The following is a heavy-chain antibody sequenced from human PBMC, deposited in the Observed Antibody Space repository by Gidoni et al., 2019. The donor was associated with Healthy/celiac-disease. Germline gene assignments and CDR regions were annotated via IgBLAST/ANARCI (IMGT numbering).Heavy chain of an antibody. D-gene: IGHD1-26*01. CDR1: GFTVSRND. CDR3: ARDMGAPDAFDI. CDR2: IYSGGST. V-gene: IGHV3-53*01. Sequence: EVPLLESGGGLIQPGGSLRLSCAASGFTVSRNDMSWVRQAPGKGLEWFSVIYSGGSTYYADSVKGRFTISRDNSKNTLYLQMNSRRAEDTAGYDCARDMGAPDAFDIWGQGTMVTVSS. J-gene: IGHJ3*02.